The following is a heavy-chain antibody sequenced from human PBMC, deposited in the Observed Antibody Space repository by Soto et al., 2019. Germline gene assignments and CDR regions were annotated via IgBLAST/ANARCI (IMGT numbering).Heavy chain of an antibody. CDR3: ARVGGYDYSNSYYYYYGMDV. J-gene: IGHJ6*02. CDR1: GGTFSSYA. Sequence: SVKVSCKASGGTFSSYAISRVRQAPGQGLEWMGGIIPIFGTANYAQKFQGRVTITADESTSTAYMELSSLRSEDTAVYYCARVGGYDYSNSYYYYYGMDVWGQGTTVTVSS. CDR2: IIPIFGTA. D-gene: IGHD4-4*01. V-gene: IGHV1-69*13.